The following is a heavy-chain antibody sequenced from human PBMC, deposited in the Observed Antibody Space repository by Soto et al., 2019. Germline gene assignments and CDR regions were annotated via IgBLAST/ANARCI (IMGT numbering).Heavy chain of an antibody. J-gene: IGHJ6*03. CDR3: ARGPGSWYYYYMDV. CDR1: GYTFTGYY. CDR2: MNPNSGNT. D-gene: IGHD6-13*01. Sequence: AAVKVSCKASGYTFTGYYMHWVRQAPGQGLEWMGWMNPNSGNTSYAQKFQGRVTMTRDTSISTAYMELSRLRSDDTAVYYCARGPGSWYYYYMDVWGKGTTVTVSS. V-gene: IGHV1-2*02.